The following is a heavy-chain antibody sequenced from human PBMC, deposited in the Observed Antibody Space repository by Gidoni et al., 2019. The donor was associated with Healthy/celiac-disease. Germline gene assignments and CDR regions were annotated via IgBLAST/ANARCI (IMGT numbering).Heavy chain of an antibody. CDR3: ARKYYYGSGSYRFGNWFDP. CDR2: INAGNGNT. CDR1: GYTFTSYA. J-gene: IGHJ5*02. Sequence: QVQLVQSGAEVKKPGASVKVSCKASGYTFTSYAMHWVRQAPGQRLEWMGWINAGNGNTKYSQKFQGRVTITRDTSASTAYMELSSLRSEDTAVYYCARKYYYGSGSYRFGNWFDPWGQGTLVTVSS. V-gene: IGHV1-3*01. D-gene: IGHD3-10*01.